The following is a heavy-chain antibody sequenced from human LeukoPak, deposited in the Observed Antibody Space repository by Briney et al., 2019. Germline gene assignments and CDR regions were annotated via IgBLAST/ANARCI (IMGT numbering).Heavy chain of an antibody. D-gene: IGHD6-19*01. CDR2: VSYDGSNE. CDR3: ARGARGSGWRVFDI. CDR1: EFTFNSYA. J-gene: IGHJ3*02. V-gene: IGHV3-30*04. Sequence: PGGSLRLSCAASEFTFNSYAMHWVRQPPGKGLEWVAVVSYDGSNEYYADSVKGRFTISRDNSKNTLYLQMNSLRAEDTAVYYCARGARGSGWRVFDIWGQGAMVTVSS.